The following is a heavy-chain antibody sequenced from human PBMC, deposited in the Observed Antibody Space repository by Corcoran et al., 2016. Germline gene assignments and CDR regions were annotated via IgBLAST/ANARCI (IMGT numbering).Heavy chain of an antibody. CDR1: GGSVSSGSYY. Sequence: QVQLQESGPGLVKPSETLSLTCTVSGGSVSSGSYYWSWIRQPPGKGLEWIGYIYYSGSTNYNPSLKSRVTISVDTSKNQFSLKLSSVTAADTAVYYCAGESMIAVGYYFDYWGQGTLVTVSS. V-gene: IGHV4-61*01. CDR3: AGESMIAVGYYFDY. J-gene: IGHJ4*02. CDR2: IYYSGST. D-gene: IGHD3-22*01.